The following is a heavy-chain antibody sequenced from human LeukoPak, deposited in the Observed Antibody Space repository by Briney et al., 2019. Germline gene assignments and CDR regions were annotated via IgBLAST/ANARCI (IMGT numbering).Heavy chain of an antibody. D-gene: IGHD3-22*01. CDR3: ARDRAYYDSSGYHDFDY. CDR1: GFTFSSYW. CDR2: IKQDGSEK. V-gene: IGHV3-7*01. Sequence: GGSLRLSCAASGFTFSSYWMSWVRQAPGKGLEWVANIKQDGSEKYYVDSVKGRFTISRDNAKNSLYLQMNSLRAEDTAVYYCARDRAYYDSSGYHDFDYWGQGTLVTVSS. J-gene: IGHJ4*02.